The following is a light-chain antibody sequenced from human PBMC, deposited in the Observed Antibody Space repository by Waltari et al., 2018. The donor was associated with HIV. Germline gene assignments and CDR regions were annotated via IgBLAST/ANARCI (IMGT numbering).Light chain of an antibody. J-gene: IGKJ1*01. V-gene: IGKV4-1*01. Sequence: DIVMTQSPHSLALSLGERATINCKSSQSIFYSSRNGNYLAWYQQKPGQSPKLLIYWASSRATGVPDRFSGSGSRTDFTLSISSLQSEDVAVYFCQQYYSTPPTFGQGTRVEIK. CDR1: QSIFYSSRNGNY. CDR3: QQYYSTPPT. CDR2: WAS.